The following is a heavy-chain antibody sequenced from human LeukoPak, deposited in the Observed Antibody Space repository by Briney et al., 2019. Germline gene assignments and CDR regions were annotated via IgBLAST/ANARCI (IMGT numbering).Heavy chain of an antibody. V-gene: IGHV1-46*03. Sequence: ASVKVSCKASGHTFTSNFMHWVRQAPGQGLEWMAVLNPSDGDTTYAQKVQGRITMTSDTSTGTVYMELNSLPSEDTAVYYCAGETNAFDSWGQGTLVTVSS. CDR1: GHTFTSNF. CDR3: AGETNAFDS. CDR2: LNPSDGDT. J-gene: IGHJ4*02.